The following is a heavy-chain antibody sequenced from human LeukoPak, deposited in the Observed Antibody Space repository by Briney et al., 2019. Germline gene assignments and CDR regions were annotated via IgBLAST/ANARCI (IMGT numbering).Heavy chain of an antibody. V-gene: IGHV3-21*01. CDR3: ARDQDSSGYYGAYY. Sequence: PGGSLRLSCAASGFTFSSYSMNWVRQAPGKGLEWVSSISSSSSYIYYADSVKGRFTISRDNAKNSLYLQMNSLRAEDTAVYYCARDQDSSGYYGAYYWGQGTLVTVSS. D-gene: IGHD3-22*01. CDR1: GFTFSSYS. J-gene: IGHJ4*02. CDR2: ISSSSSYI.